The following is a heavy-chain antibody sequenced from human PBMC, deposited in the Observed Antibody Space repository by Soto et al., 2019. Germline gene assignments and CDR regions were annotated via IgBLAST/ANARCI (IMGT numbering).Heavy chain of an antibody. D-gene: IGHD2-2*01. V-gene: IGHV1-3*01. CDR1: GYTFTGYA. CDR3: AAGYCISTSCSSIYYYGMDV. CDR2: INAGNGNT. Sequence: ASVKVSCKASGYTFTGYAMHWVRQAPGQRLEWMGWINAGNGNTKYSEKFQDRVTITRDTSASTAYMELSSLTSEDTAVYYCAAGYCISTSCSSIYYYGMDVWGQGTTVTVSS. J-gene: IGHJ6*02.